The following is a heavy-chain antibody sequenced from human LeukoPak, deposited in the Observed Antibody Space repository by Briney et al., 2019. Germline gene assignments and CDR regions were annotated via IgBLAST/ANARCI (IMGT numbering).Heavy chain of an antibody. Sequence: AGGSLRLSCAASGFTFSSYSMNWVRQAPGKGLEWVSYISSSSSTIYYADSVKGRFTISRDNAKNSLYLQMNSLRAEDTAVYYCARDFESIFYGAAAGGYWFDPWGQGTLVTVTS. J-gene: IGHJ5*02. CDR3: ARDFESIFYGAAAGGYWFDP. D-gene: IGHD6-13*01. CDR1: GFTFSSYS. CDR2: ISSSSSTI. V-gene: IGHV3-48*04.